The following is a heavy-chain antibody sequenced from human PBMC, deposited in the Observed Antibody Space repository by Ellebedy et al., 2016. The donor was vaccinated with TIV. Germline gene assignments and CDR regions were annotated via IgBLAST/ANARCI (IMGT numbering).Heavy chain of an antibody. CDR2: INHSGST. J-gene: IGHJ5*02. CDR3: ASSGRGFDP. CDR1: GGSLSGHY. V-gene: IGHV4-34*01. Sequence: MPSETLSLTCGIYGGSLSGHYWSWIRQPPGKGLEWIGEINHSGSTNYNPSLKSQVTISVDTSKNQFSLKLSSVTAADTAVYYCASSGRGFDPWGQGTLVTVSS.